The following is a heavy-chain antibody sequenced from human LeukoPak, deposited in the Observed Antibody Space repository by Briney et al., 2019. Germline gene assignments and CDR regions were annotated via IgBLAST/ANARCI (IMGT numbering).Heavy chain of an antibody. CDR2: IKRDGSEK. J-gene: IGHJ4*02. Sequence: GGSLTLSCPASGLTLSSYWMSWVRQAPGKGMEGVANIKRDGSEKYYVDSVKGRLTISRDNAKNSLCLQMSSLRVEYTAVYYCVRDDGAVKPCWGQGTLVTVSS. CDR1: GLTLSSYW. V-gene: IGHV3-7*01. CDR3: VRDDGAVKPC. D-gene: IGHD6-19*01.